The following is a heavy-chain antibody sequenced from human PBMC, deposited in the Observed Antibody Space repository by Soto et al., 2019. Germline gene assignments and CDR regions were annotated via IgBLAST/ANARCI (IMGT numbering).Heavy chain of an antibody. CDR2: IYYSGRT. D-gene: IGHD3-22*01. J-gene: IGHJ5*02. Sequence: QVQLQESGPGLVKPSQTLSLACSVSGDSINSGAYFWTWIRQHPEKGLEWIGYIYYSGRTYYNPSLKSRLTLSIDKSKNQFSLKLTSVTAADTAVYYCARDLASDTSSPSGRLDPWGQGTLVTVSS. V-gene: IGHV4-31*03. CDR3: ARDLASDTSSPSGRLDP. CDR1: GDSINSGAYF.